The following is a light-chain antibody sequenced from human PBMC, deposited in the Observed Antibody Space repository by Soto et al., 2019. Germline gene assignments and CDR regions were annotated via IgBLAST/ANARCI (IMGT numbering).Light chain of an antibody. J-gene: IGKJ1*01. CDR3: QHYGYSQWT. CDR2: GVY. Sequence: IVLTQSPGTLSLSPGERATLSCRASQTGSNSYLAWYQHKSGQAPRLLIYGVYTRASGIPDRFSGSGSGTEFTLTLTRLEPEDSAVYFCQHYGYSQWTFGQGTKVDIK. V-gene: IGKV3-20*01. CDR1: QTGSNSY.